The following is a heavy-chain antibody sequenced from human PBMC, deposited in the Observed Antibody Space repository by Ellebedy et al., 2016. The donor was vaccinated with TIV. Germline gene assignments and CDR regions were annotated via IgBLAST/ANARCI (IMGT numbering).Heavy chain of an antibody. Sequence: WVRQPPGKGLEWIGNMYYSGTTFYSPSLKSRVTISVDTSKNQFSLNLSSLTAADTAVYYCARVLRGGRAGDYFDYWGQGTLVTVSS. CDR2: MYYSGTT. D-gene: IGHD1-1*01. CDR3: ARVLRGGRAGDYFDY. V-gene: IGHV4-39*07. J-gene: IGHJ4*02.